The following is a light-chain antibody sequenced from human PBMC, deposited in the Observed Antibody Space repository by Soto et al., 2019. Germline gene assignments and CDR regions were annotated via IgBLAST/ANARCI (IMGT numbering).Light chain of an antibody. CDR3: LLDFRYFWA. CDR1: QAIRTA. CDR2: AAS. J-gene: IGKJ1*01. Sequence: AIQLTQSPSSLSASVGDRVTITCRASQAIRTALGWYQQRPGKVPKLLIYAASTLQSGVPSRFSGSGSGTDFTLTISSLQHEDFATYYCLLDFRYFWAFGQGTKVEIK. V-gene: IGKV1-6*01.